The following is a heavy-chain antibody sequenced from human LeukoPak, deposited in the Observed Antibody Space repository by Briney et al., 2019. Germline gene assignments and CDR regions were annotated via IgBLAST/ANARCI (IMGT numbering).Heavy chain of an antibody. V-gene: IGHV3-11*05. CDR3: ARVRVGATCFDF. Sequence: SGGSLRLSCAASGFTFSDYYMSWIRQAPGKGLEWVSYISGTGSYTNYADSVKGRFTVSRDNAKNSLYLQMNSQRAEDTAIYYCARVRVGATCFDFWGQGTLVIVSS. CDR1: GFTFSDYY. D-gene: IGHD1-26*01. CDR2: ISGTGSYT. J-gene: IGHJ4*02.